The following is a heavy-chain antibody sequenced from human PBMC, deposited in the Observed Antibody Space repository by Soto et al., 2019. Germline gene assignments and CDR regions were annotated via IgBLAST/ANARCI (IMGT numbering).Heavy chain of an antibody. D-gene: IGHD5-18*01. Sequence: GGSLRLSCAASGFTFRSYVMHWVRQAPGKGLEYVSTISGNGGSTYYANSVKGRFTISRDNSKSTLYLQMGSLRAEDMGVYYCARGLGYHGGDDWGQGTLVTVSS. V-gene: IGHV3-64*01. J-gene: IGHJ4*02. CDR2: ISGNGGST. CDR3: ARGLGYHGGDD. CDR1: GFTFRSYV.